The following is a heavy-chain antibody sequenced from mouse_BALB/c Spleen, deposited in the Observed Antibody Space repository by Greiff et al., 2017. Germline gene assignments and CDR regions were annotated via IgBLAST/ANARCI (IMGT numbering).Heavy chain of an antibody. V-gene: IGHV3-8*02. CDR3: ARNYGSSFWFAY. Sequence: EVQLVESGPSLVKPSQTLSLTCSVTGDSITSGYWNWIRKFPGNKLEYMGYISYSGSTYYNPSLKSRISITRDTSKNQYYLQLNSVTTEDTATYYCARNYGSSFWFAYWGQGTLVTVSA. CDR1: GDSITSGY. J-gene: IGHJ3*01. D-gene: IGHD1-1*01. CDR2: ISYSGST.